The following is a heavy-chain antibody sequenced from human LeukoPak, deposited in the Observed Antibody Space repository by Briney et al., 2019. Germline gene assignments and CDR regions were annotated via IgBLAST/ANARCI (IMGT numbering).Heavy chain of an antibody. D-gene: IGHD6-6*01. CDR1: GGTFSSYA. Sequence: SVKVSCKASGGTFSSYAISWVRQAPGQGLEWMGGIIPIFGTANYAQKFQGRVTITRNTSISTAYMELSSLRSEDTAVYYCARMYSSSSGKYYFDYWGQGTLVTVSS. CDR2: IIPIFGTA. J-gene: IGHJ4*02. V-gene: IGHV1-69*05. CDR3: ARMYSSSSGKYYFDY.